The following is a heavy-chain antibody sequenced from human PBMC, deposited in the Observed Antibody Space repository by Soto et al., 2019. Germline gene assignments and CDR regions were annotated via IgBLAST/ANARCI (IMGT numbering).Heavy chain of an antibody. J-gene: IGHJ5*02. D-gene: IGHD6-6*01. CDR2: IYPGDSDT. V-gene: IGHV5-51*01. Sequence: KVSCKASGYTFTSYYMHWVRQMPGKGLEWMGIIYPGDSDTRYSPSFQGQVTISADKSISTAYLQWSSLKASDTAMYYCARHKGDSSSSGWFDTWGQGTLVTVSS. CDR3: ARHKGDSSSSGWFDT. CDR1: GYTFTSYY.